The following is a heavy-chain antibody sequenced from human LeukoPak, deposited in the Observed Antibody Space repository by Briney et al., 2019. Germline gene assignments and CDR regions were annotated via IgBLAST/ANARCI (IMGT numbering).Heavy chain of an antibody. D-gene: IGHD3-10*01. CDR1: GGSFSGYY. CDR3: ARGRIIMVRRVI. V-gene: IGHV4-34*01. Sequence: SETLSLTCAVYGGSFSGYYWSWIRQPPGKGLEWIGEINHSGSTNYNPSLKSRVTISVDTSKNQFSLKLSSVTAADTAVYYCARGRIIMVRRVIWGQGTMVTVSS. J-gene: IGHJ3*02. CDR2: INHSGST.